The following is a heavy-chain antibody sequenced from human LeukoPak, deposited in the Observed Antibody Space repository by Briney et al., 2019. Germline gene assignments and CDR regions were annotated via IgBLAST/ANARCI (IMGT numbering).Heavy chain of an antibody. V-gene: IGHV4-39*01. CDR1: GGSIISSNYY. J-gene: IGHJ6*03. CDR2: IYYSGST. Sequence: SETLSLTCTVSGGSIISSNYYWGWIRQPPGKGLEWIGSIYYSGSTYYNPSLKSRVTRSVDTSKNQFSLKLSSVTAADTAVYYCARIPDIVLRERMDVWGKGTTVTVSS. D-gene: IGHD2-8*01. CDR3: ARIPDIVLRERMDV.